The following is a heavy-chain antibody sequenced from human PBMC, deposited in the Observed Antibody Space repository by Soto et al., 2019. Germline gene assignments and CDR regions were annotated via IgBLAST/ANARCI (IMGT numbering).Heavy chain of an antibody. CDR3: ARYVAPGVWSGYYYYYGMDV. J-gene: IGHJ6*02. CDR1: GITFSSYG. Sequence: GGSLTLSCAASGITFSSYGVHWVRQAPGKGLEWVAVIWYDGSSKYYADSVKGRFTISRDNSKNTLYLQMNSLRAEDTAVYYCARYVAPGVWSGYYYYYGMDVWGQGTTVTVSS. CDR2: IWYDGSSK. D-gene: IGHD3-3*01. V-gene: IGHV3-33*01.